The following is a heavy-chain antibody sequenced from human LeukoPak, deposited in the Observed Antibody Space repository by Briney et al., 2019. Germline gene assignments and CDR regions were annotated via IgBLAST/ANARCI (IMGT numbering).Heavy chain of an antibody. CDR1: GYTFSTYW. CDR3: LRCGSAGDFDHELDV. D-gene: IGHD2-21*01. V-gene: IGHV5-51*01. J-gene: IGHJ6*02. CDR2: IFPYDSDT. Sequence: GESLKISCKGSGYTFSTYWIGWVRQLPGKGPGWMGIIFPYDSDTRYSPSFEGQFPISDDESISTAYLQWSSVRASDTAMYFCLRCGSAGDFDHELDVWGQGTTVIVSS.